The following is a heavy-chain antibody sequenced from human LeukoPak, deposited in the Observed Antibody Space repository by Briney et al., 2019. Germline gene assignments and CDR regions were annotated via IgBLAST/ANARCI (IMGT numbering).Heavy chain of an antibody. CDR1: GFTFSSYS. Sequence: GGSLRLSCAASGFTFSSYSMNWVRQAPGKGLEWVSSISSSSSYIYYADSVKGRFTITRDNAKTSLYLQMNSLRAEDTAVYYCARDLGLVDYWGQGTLVTVSS. V-gene: IGHV3-21*01. CDR2: ISSSSSYI. CDR3: ARDLGLVDY. J-gene: IGHJ4*02. D-gene: IGHD3-22*01.